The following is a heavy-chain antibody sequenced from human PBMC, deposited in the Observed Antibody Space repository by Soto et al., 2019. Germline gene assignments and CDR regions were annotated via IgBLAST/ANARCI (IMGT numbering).Heavy chain of an antibody. Sequence: QLQLQESGPGLVKPSETLSLTCTVSGGSITSGPYSWGWIRQPPGEGLEWIGTFHYGEKTYYNPSLGSRVTISVDTSQNQFSLKVTSVTVTDSAVYYCERLGGFCGSSNCNGYYAMDVWGQGTTVTVSS. D-gene: IGHD1-1*01. CDR1: GGSITSGPYS. CDR2: FHYGEKT. V-gene: IGHV4-39*01. CDR3: ERLGGFCGSSNCNGYYAMDV. J-gene: IGHJ6*02.